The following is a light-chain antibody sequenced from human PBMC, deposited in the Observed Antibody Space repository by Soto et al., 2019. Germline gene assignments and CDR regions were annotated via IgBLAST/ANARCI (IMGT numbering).Light chain of an antibody. CDR1: SSDVGDYNS. Sequence: QSALTQPRSVSGSPGQSVTVSCIGTSSDVGDYNSVSWYQQHPGKAPKLMIYDVSKRPSGVPDRFSGSKSGNTASLTISGLQAEDEADYYCCSYVGGYSYVFGTGTKVTVL. CDR3: CSYVGGYSYV. CDR2: DVS. J-gene: IGLJ1*01. V-gene: IGLV2-11*01.